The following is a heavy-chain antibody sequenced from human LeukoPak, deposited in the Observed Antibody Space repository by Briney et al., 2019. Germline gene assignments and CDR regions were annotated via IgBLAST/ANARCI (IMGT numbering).Heavy chain of an antibody. CDR3: ARGITTVVTYDAFDI. V-gene: IGHV3-11*01. D-gene: IGHD4-23*01. CDR1: GFTFSDYY. Sequence: GGTLRLSCAASGFTFSDYYMSWIRQAPGKGLEGVSYISSSGSTIYYADPVKGRFTISRDNAKNSLYLQMNSLRAEDTAVYYCARGITTVVTYDAFDIWGQGTMVTVSS. CDR2: ISSSGSTI. J-gene: IGHJ3*02.